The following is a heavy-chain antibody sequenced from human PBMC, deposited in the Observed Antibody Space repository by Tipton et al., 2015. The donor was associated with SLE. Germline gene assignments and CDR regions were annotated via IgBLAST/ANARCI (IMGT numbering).Heavy chain of an antibody. V-gene: IGHV3-53*01. D-gene: IGHD4-17*01. CDR1: GFTFDDYA. CDR2: IYSGGST. J-gene: IGHJ3*02. CDR3: ARESTVTTLAFDI. Sequence: SLRLSCAASGFTFDDYAMHWVRQAPGKGLEWVSVIYSGGSTYYADSVKGRFAISRDNSKNTLYLQMNSLKPEDTAVYFCARESTVTTLAFDIWGQGTMVTVSS.